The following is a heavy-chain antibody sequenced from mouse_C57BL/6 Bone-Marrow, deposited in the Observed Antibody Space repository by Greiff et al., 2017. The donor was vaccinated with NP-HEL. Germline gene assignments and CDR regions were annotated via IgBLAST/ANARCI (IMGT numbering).Heavy chain of an antibody. V-gene: IGHV5-2*01. CDR3: ARRGVVGYFDV. Sequence: EVKLMESGGGLVQPGESLKLSCESNEYEFPSHDMSWVRKTPVKRLELVAAINSDGGSTYYPDTMERRFIISRDNTKKTLYLQMSRLRSEDTALYYCARRGVVGYFDVWGTGTTVTVSS. J-gene: IGHJ1*03. CDR2: INSDGGST. D-gene: IGHD1-1*01. CDR1: EYEFPSHD.